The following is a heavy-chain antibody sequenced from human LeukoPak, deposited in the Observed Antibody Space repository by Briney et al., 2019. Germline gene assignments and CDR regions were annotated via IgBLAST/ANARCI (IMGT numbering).Heavy chain of an antibody. Sequence: GGSLRLFCAASGFTFSSYGMHWVRQAPGKGLEWVAVISYDGSNKYYADSVKGRFTISRDNSKNTLYLQMNSLRAEDTAVYYCAKDSKHDFWSGFYGMDVWGQGTTVTVSS. CDR3: AKDSKHDFWSGFYGMDV. D-gene: IGHD3-3*01. J-gene: IGHJ6*02. CDR1: GFTFSSYG. CDR2: ISYDGSNK. V-gene: IGHV3-30*18.